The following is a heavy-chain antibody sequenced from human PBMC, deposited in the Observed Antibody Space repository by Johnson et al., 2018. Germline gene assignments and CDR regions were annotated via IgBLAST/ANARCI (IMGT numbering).Heavy chain of an antibody. V-gene: IGHV3-9*01. Sequence: VQLVESGGGLVQPGGSLRLSCGASGFTFDDYAMHWVRQAPGKGLEWVSGISGNSGTIGYADSVKGRFTISRDNAKNSLYLQMNSLRAGDTACSSCAKDTRGARISVFGVCRGAFDIWCQGTIVTVSA. CDR1: GFTFDDYA. CDR2: ISGNSGTI. CDR3: AKDTRGARISVFGVCRGAFDI. D-gene: IGHD3-3*01. J-gene: IGHJ3*02.